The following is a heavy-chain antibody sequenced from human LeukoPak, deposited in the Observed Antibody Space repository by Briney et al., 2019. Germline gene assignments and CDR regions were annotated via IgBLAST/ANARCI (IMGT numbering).Heavy chain of an antibody. J-gene: IGHJ4*02. D-gene: IGHD6-13*01. Sequence: GGSLRLSCAASGFTFSSYDMHWVRQATGKGLEWVSAIGTAGDTYYPGSVKGRFTISRENAKNSLYLQMNSLRAGDTAVYYRARAPVQQLADYWGQGTLVTVSS. CDR3: ARAPVQQLADY. CDR1: GFTFSSYD. CDR2: IGTAGDT. V-gene: IGHV3-13*01.